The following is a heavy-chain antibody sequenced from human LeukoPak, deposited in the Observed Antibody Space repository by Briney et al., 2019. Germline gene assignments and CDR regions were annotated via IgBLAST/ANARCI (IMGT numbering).Heavy chain of an antibody. D-gene: IGHD3-3*01. CDR2: IYYSGST. CDR1: GGSISSSSYY. J-gene: IGHJ4*02. Sequence: PSETLSLTXTVSGGSISSSSYYWGWIRQPPGKGLEWIGSIYYSGSTYYNPSLKSRVTISVDTSKNQFSLKLSSVTAADTAVYYCARPVTSTIFGTPGDYYFDYWGQGTLVTVSS. CDR3: ARPVTSTIFGTPGDYYFDY. V-gene: IGHV4-39*01.